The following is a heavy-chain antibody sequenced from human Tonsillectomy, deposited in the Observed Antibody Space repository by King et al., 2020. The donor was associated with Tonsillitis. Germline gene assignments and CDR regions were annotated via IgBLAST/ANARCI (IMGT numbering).Heavy chain of an antibody. CDR1: GFIFSTYA. Sequence: VQLVESGGGVVQPGRSLRLSCAASGFIFSTYAVHWVRQAPGKGLEWVAVISYDGSNKYYADSVKGRFTISRDTSKNKLYLQMNNLRAEDTAVYYCAGGQGFLEWLSAFPPNNWFDPWGQGTLVPVSS. CDR2: ISYDGSNK. V-gene: IGHV3-30-3*01. D-gene: IGHD3-3*01. J-gene: IGHJ5*02. CDR3: AGGQGFLEWLSAFPPNNWFDP.